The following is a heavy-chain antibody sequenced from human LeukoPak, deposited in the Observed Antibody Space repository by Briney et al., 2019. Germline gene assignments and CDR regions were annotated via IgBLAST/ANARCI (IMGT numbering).Heavy chain of an antibody. V-gene: IGHV3-73*01. CDR1: GFTFSGSA. Sequence: PGGSLRLSCAASGFTFSGSAMHWVRQASVKGLEWVGRIRSKANSYATAYAASVKGRFTISRDDSKNTAYLQMNSLKTEDTAVYYCTIRASHFDYWGQGTLVTVSS. J-gene: IGHJ4*02. CDR3: TIRASHFDY. CDR2: IRSKANSYAT.